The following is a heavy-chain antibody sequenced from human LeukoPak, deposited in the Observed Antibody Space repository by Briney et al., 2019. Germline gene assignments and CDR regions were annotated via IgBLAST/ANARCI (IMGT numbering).Heavy chain of an antibody. D-gene: IGHD6-13*01. J-gene: IGHJ5*02. CDR3: ARDQQQLPREP. CDR2: ISSSCSTI. CDR1: GFTFSDYY. V-gene: IGHV3-11*04. Sequence: PGGFLSLSCAASGFTFSDYYMSWIRKPPGKGLEWVSYISSSCSTIYYPDSLKDRSTISRNYAKTALFLQMNSMRAEAAVDYYFARDQQQLPREPWGQGTLVTVSS.